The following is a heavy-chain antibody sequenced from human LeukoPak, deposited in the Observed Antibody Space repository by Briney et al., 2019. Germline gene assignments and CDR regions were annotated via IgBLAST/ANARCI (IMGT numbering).Heavy chain of an antibody. CDR3: ARDYIAAAGTCDY. Sequence: GGSLRLSCAASGFTFSSYWMSWVRQAPGKGLEWVANIKQDGSEKYYMDSVKGRFTISRDNAKNSLYLQMNSLRAEDTAVYYCARDYIAAAGTCDYWGQGTLVTVSS. J-gene: IGHJ4*02. CDR2: IKQDGSEK. CDR1: GFTFSSYW. V-gene: IGHV3-7*01. D-gene: IGHD6-13*01.